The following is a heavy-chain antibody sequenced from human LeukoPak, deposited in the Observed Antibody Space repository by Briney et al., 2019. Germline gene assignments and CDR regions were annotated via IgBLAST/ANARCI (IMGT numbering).Heavy chain of an antibody. J-gene: IGHJ4*02. CDR1: GGSISSGGYS. V-gene: IGHV4-30-2*01. Sequence: SQTLSLTCAVSGGSISSGGYSWSWIRQPPGKGLEWIGYIYHSGSTYYNPSLKSRVTIAVDRSKNQFSLKLSSVTAADTAVYYCATRPMTTVTLGFDYWGQGTLVTVSS. D-gene: IGHD4-17*01. CDR3: ATRPMTTVTLGFDY. CDR2: IYHSGST.